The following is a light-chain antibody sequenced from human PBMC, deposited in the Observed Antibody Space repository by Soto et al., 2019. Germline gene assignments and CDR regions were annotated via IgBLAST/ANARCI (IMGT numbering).Light chain of an antibody. CDR2: GAS. CDR3: QQYDISPWT. J-gene: IGKJ1*01. Sequence: MMFKQSPCTLSLSPGERATLSCRASQSVSSSYLAWYQQKPGQAPRLLIYGASTRATGFPDRFSGSGSGTDFTLTIIRLEPEDFAVYYCQQYDISPWTFGQGTKVAIK. V-gene: IGKV3-20*01. CDR1: QSVSSSY.